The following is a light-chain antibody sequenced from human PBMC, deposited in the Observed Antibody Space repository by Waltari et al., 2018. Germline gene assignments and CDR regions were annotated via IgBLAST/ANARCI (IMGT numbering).Light chain of an antibody. CDR1: SSDIGSHNL. CDR3: CPYAGRRSLM. CDR2: EDN. V-gene: IGLV2-23*01. J-gene: IGLJ3*02. Sequence: QSALTQTASVSGSPGQSITISCTGTSSDIGSHNLVSWYQKSPGKAPRLIIYEDNKRPSGASNRFSGSKSGNTASLTIFGLQAEDEGEYYCCPYAGRRSLMFGGGTKVTVL.